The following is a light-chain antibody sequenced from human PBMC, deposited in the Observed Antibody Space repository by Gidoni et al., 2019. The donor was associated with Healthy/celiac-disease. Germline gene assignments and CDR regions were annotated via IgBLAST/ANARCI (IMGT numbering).Light chain of an antibody. Sequence: DIVLTQSPDSLAVSLGERATINCKSSQSVLYSSNNKNYLAWYQQKPGQPPKLLIYWASTRESGVPDRFSGSGSGTDFTITSSSLQAEDVAVYYCQQYYSTPVTFGPGTKVDIK. V-gene: IGKV4-1*01. CDR3: QQYYSTPVT. J-gene: IGKJ3*01. CDR1: QSVLYSSNNKNY. CDR2: WAS.